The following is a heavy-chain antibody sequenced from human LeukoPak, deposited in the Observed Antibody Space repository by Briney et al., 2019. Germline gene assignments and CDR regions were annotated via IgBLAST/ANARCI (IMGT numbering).Heavy chain of an antibody. CDR1: GYTFTSYG. CDR2: IIPILGIA. Sequence: GASVKVSCKASGYTFTSYGISWVRQAPGQGLEWMGRIIPILGIANYAQKFQGRVTITADKSTSTAYMELSSLRSEDTAVYYCARGDYYDSSGCYWTKNFDYWGQGTLVTVSS. CDR3: ARGDYYDSSGCYWTKNFDY. V-gene: IGHV1-69*04. J-gene: IGHJ4*02. D-gene: IGHD3-22*01.